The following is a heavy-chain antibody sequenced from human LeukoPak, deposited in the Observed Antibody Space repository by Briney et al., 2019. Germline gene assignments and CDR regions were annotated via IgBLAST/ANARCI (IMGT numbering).Heavy chain of an antibody. CDR3: ARGGGGYSGYVPTFDY. CDR1: GGSISSYY. Sequence: PSETLSLTCTASGGSISSYYWSWVRQPPGQGLEWIGYIYYSGSTNYNPSLKSRVTISVDTSKNQFSLKLSSVTAADTAVYYCARGGGGYSGYVPTFDYWGQGTLVTVSS. D-gene: IGHD5-12*01. V-gene: IGHV4-59*01. CDR2: IYYSGST. J-gene: IGHJ4*02.